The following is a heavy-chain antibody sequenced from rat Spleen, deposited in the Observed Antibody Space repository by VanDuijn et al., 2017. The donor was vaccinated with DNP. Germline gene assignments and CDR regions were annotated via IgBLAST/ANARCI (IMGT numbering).Heavy chain of an antibody. CDR1: GFIFSDFY. V-gene: IGHV5-7*01. CDR2: ISYDGSST. J-gene: IGHJ2*01. Sequence: EVQLVESGGGLVQPGRSLKLSCVASGFIFSDFYMAWVRQAPKKGLEWVATISYDGSSTYYRDSVKGRFTISRDNAKSTLYLQMDSLRSEDTATYYCTRQLGLDYWGQGVMVTVSS. D-gene: IGHD5-1*01. CDR3: TRQLGLDY.